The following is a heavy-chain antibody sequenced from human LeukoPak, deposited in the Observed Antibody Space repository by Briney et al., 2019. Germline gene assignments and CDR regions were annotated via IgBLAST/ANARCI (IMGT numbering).Heavy chain of an antibody. CDR1: GFTFSSYS. CDR3: ARVGYDFWSGYYIRDYYYYYYMDV. J-gene: IGHJ6*03. D-gene: IGHD3-3*01. Sequence: GGSLRLSCAASGFTFSSYSMNWVRQAPGKGLEWVSSISSSSSYIYYADSVKGRFTISRDNAKNSLYLQMNSLRAEDTAVYYCARVGYDFWSGYYIRDYYYYYYMDVWGKGTTVTVSS. V-gene: IGHV3-21*01. CDR2: ISSSSSYI.